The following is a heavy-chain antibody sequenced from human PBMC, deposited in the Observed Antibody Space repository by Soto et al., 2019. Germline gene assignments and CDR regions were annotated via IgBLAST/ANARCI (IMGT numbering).Heavy chain of an antibody. Sequence: EVQLVESGGGLVQPGGSLRLSCAASGFTFSSYSMNWVRQAPGKGLEWVSYISSSSSTIYYADSVKGRFTISRDNAKNSLYLQMNSLRAEDTAVYYCARHPERIAEIGWFDPWGQGTLVTVPS. CDR2: ISSSSSTI. CDR3: ARHPERIAEIGWFDP. J-gene: IGHJ5*02. V-gene: IGHV3-48*01. D-gene: IGHD6-13*01. CDR1: GFTFSSYS.